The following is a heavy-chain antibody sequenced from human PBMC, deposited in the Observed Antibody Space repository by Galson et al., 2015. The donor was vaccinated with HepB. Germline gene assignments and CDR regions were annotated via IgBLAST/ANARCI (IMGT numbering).Heavy chain of an antibody. J-gene: IGHJ3*02. CDR1: GFTVSSNY. CDR2: IYSGGST. V-gene: IGHV3-53*01. Sequence: SLRLSCAASGFTVSSNYMSWVRQAPGKGLEWVSVIYSGGSTYYADSVKGRFTISRDNSKNTLYLQMNSLRAEDTAVYYCVGYYDSQVLDAFDIWGQGTMVTVSS. CDR3: VGYYDSQVLDAFDI. D-gene: IGHD3-22*01.